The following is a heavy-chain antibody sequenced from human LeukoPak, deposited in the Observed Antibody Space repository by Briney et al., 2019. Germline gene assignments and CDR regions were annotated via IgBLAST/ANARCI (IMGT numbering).Heavy chain of an antibody. CDR3: AKELSPPNYYYYYGMDV. Sequence: PGGSLRLSCAASGFTFSSYGMHWVRQAPGKGLEWVAFIRYDGSNKYYADSVKGRFTISRDNSKNTLYLQMSSLRAEDTAVYYCAKELSPPNYYYYYGMDVWGQGTTVTVSS. D-gene: IGHD3-16*02. J-gene: IGHJ6*02. CDR1: GFTFSSYG. CDR2: IRYDGSNK. V-gene: IGHV3-30*02.